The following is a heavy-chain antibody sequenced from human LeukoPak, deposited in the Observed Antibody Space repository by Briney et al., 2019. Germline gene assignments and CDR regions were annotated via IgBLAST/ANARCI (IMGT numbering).Heavy chain of an antibody. J-gene: IGHJ5*02. D-gene: IGHD3-10*01. CDR1: GYTFTGYY. Sequence: ASVKVSCKASGYTFTGYYMHWVRQAPGQGLEWMGWINPNSGGTNYAQKFQGRVTMTRDTSISTAYMELSRLRSDDTAVYYCASAPRDYYGSGSYDQNWFDPWGQGTLVTVSS. V-gene: IGHV1-2*02. CDR3: ASAPRDYYGSGSYDQNWFDP. CDR2: INPNSGGT.